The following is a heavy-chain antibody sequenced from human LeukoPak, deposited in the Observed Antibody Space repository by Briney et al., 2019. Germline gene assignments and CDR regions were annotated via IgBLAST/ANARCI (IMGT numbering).Heavy chain of an antibody. J-gene: IGHJ3*02. V-gene: IGHV1-69*05. CDR1: GGTFSSYA. Sequence: SVKVSCKASGGTFSSYAISWVRQAPGQGLEWMGGIIPIFGTANYAQKFQGRVTITTDESTSTAYMELSSLRSEDTAVYYCAVRFLEWSGAFDIWGQGTMVTVSS. CDR3: AVRFLEWSGAFDI. CDR2: IIPIFGTA. D-gene: IGHD3-3*01.